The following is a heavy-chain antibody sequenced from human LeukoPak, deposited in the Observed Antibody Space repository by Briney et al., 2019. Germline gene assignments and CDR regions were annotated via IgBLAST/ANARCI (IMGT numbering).Heavy chain of an antibody. CDR2: ISYDGSKK. CDR3: ARVLYTSGWFGTFAY. D-gene: IGHD6-19*01. CDR1: GSTFSSYA. J-gene: IGHJ4*02. V-gene: IGHV3-30-3*01. Sequence: PGGSLRLSCVASGSTFSSYAMHWVRQAPGKGLEWVAVISYDGSKKYYADSVEGRFTISRDNSNNTLYLEMSSLRVDDAAVYYCARVLYTSGWFGTFAYWGQGTLVTVSS.